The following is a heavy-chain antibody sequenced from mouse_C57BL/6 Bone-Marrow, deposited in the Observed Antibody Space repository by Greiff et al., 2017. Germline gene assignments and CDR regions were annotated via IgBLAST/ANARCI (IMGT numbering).Heavy chain of an antibody. D-gene: IGHD1-1*01. CDR2: IDPNSGGT. CDR3: AREKITTVVGASMDY. CDR1: GYTFTSYG. J-gene: IGHJ4*01. V-gene: IGHV1-72*01. Sequence: QVQLQQPGAELVKPGASVTLSCKASGYTFTSYGMHWVKQTPGRGLEWIGTIDPNSGGTTYTEKFKSKATLTVDKPSSTAYMQLSSLESEDSAVYACAREKITTVVGASMDYWGQGTSVTVSS.